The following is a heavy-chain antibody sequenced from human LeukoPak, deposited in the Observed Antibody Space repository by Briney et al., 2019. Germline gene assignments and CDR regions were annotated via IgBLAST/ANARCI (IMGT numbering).Heavy chain of an antibody. Sequence: PSETLSLTCTVSGGSISSYYWSWIRQPPGKGLEWIGYISYSGSTNYNPSLKSRVAISMDTSKNRFSLKVSSVIAADTAMYYCARGGSRSYTSSTLDYWGQGTLVTVSS. D-gene: IGHD6-6*01. CDR1: GGSISSYY. V-gene: IGHV4-59*01. J-gene: IGHJ4*02. CDR3: ARGGSRSYTSSTLDY. CDR2: ISYSGST.